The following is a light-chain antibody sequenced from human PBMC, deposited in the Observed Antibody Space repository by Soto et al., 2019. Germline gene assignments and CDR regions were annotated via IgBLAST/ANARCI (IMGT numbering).Light chain of an antibody. Sequence: QSALTQPASVSGSPGQSITISCTGTNSDVGGYKYVSWYQHQPGKAPKLMFYGVDNRPSGVSNRFSASKSGNTASLTISGLQAEDEAEYYCVSYTSTTTLVFGGGTKVT. V-gene: IGLV2-14*03. CDR1: NSDVGGYKY. J-gene: IGLJ2*01. CDR3: VSYTSTTTLV. CDR2: GVD.